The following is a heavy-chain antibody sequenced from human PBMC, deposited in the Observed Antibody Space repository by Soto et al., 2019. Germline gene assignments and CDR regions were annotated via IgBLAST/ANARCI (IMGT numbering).Heavy chain of an antibody. CDR2: ISYDGSNK. CDR3: AKDSSTLLYYFDY. D-gene: IGHD6-13*01. Sequence: QVQLVESGGGVVQPGRSLRLSCAASGFTFSSYGMHWVRQAPGKGLEWVAVISYDGSNKYYADSVKGRFTISRDNSKNALDLQMNSLRAEDTAVYYCAKDSSTLLYYFDYWGQGTLVTVSS. V-gene: IGHV3-30*18. J-gene: IGHJ4*02. CDR1: GFTFSSYG.